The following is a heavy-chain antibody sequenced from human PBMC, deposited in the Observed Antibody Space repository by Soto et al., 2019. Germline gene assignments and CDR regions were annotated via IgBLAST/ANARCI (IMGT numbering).Heavy chain of an antibody. J-gene: IGHJ4*02. V-gene: IGHV3-30-3*01. D-gene: IGHD6-13*01. CDR1: GFTFSSYA. CDR2: ISYDGSNK. CDR3: ARDLGDSRRWYGFDY. Sequence: PGGSLRLSCAASGFTFSSYAMHWVRQAPGKGLEWVAVISYDGSNKYYADSVKGRFTISRDNSKNTLYLQMNSLRAEDTAVYYCARDLGDSRRWYGFDYWGQGTLVPVSS.